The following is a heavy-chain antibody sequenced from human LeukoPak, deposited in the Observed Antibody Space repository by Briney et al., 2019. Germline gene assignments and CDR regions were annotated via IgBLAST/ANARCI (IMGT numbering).Heavy chain of an antibody. CDR2: ISSSSSYI. CDR3: ARGGGNDELDY. CDR1: GFTFSSYS. V-gene: IGHV3-21*04. J-gene: IGHJ4*02. D-gene: IGHD1-1*01. Sequence: GGSLRLSCAASGFTFSSYSMNWVRQAPGKGLEWVSSISSSSSYIYYADSVKGRFTISRDNAKNSLYLQMNSLRSDDTAVYYCARGGGNDELDYWGQGTLVTVSS.